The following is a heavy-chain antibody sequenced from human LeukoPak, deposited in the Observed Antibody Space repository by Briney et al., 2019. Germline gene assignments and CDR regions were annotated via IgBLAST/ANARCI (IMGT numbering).Heavy chain of an antibody. CDR3: ARETGYQLLSALDY. CDR2: INWNGGST. D-gene: IGHD2-2*01. J-gene: IGHJ4*02. V-gene: IGHV3-20*04. CDR1: GFTFDDYG. Sequence: GGSLRLSCAASGFTFDDYGMSWVRHAPGKGLEWVSGINWNGGSTVYADSVKGRFTISRDNAKNSLYLQMNSLRAEDTALYYCARETGYQLLSALDYWGQGTLVTVSS.